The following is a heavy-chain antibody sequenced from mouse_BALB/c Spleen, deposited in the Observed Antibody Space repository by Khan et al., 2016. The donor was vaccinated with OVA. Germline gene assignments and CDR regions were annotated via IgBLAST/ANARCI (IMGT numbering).Heavy chain of an antibody. CDR1: GYTFTNYG. J-gene: IGHJ4*01. Sequence: QIQLVQSGPELKKPGETVKISCKASGYTFTNYGMNWLKQAPGKGLKWMGWINTYTGEPTYADDFKGRFAFSLETSASTAYLQINTLKNEDTATYFCTREVGYHDAMDYWGQGTSVTVSA. V-gene: IGHV9-3-1*01. CDR2: INTYTGEP. D-gene: IGHD1-2*01. CDR3: TREVGYHDAMDY.